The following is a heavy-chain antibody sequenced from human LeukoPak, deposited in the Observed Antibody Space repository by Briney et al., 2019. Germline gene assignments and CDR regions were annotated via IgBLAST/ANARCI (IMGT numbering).Heavy chain of an antibody. Sequence: PGGSLRLSCAVSGFSFNNYWMSWVRQAPGKGLEWVANIKQDGSEKYYVDSVKGRFSISRDNAKNSLYLQMNSLRAEDTAVCYCARDYDFWSGYLDYWGQGTLVTVSS. D-gene: IGHD3-3*01. CDR1: GFSFNNYW. CDR2: IKQDGSEK. CDR3: ARDYDFWSGYLDY. J-gene: IGHJ4*02. V-gene: IGHV3-7*05.